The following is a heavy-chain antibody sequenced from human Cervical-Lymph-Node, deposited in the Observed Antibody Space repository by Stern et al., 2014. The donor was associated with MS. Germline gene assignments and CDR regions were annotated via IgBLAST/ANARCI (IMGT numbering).Heavy chain of an antibody. CDR3: ARAGRVEYSGYENYFDY. J-gene: IGHJ4*02. D-gene: IGHD5-12*01. Sequence: QVQLVQSGAEVKKPGASVKVSCKASGYTFTNYGINWARQAPGQGLEWMGWISTYNGNTYFAQKFQGRVTMTTDTSTSTSYMELRGLRSDDTAVYYCARAGRVEYSGYENYFDYWGQGTLVIVSS. V-gene: IGHV1-18*01. CDR2: ISTYNGNT. CDR1: GYTFTNYG.